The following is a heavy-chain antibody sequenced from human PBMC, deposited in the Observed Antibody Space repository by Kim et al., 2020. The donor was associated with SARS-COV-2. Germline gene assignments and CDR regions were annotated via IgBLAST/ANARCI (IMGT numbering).Heavy chain of an antibody. J-gene: IGHJ4*02. V-gene: IGHV5-10-1*01. D-gene: IGHD6-19*01. CDR3: ARHAYSSGPAFDY. Sequence: NYSPSFRGHVTISADKSISTAYLQWSSLKASDTAMYYCARHAYSSGPAFDYWGQGTLVTVSS.